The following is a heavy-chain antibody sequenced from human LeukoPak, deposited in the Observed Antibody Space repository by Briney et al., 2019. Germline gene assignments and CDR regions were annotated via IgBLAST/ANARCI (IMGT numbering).Heavy chain of an antibody. CDR2: ISSSSSTI. CDR1: GFTFSSYS. Sequence: QTGGSLRLSCAASGFTFSSYSMNWVRQAPGKGLEWVSYISSSSSTIYYADSVKGRFTISRDNAKNSLYLQMNSLRDEDTAVYYCARDPYYDYAWGSYRHPYFDYWGQGTLVTVSS. V-gene: IGHV3-48*02. D-gene: IGHD3-16*02. J-gene: IGHJ4*02. CDR3: ARDPYYDYAWGSYRHPYFDY.